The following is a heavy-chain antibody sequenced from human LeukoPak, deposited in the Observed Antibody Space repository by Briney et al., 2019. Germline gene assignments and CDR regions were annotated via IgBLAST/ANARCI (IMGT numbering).Heavy chain of an antibody. CDR3: ARGHYDVLAASYKWTPDY. CDR2: ITSGGDYI. Sequence: GGSLRLSCAASGFTFNTFNMNWVRQAPGEGLEWVSSITSGGDYIYYADSVKGRFTTSRDNAKNSLSLQRNSLRVEDTAVYYCARGHYDVLAASYKWTPDYWGQGTLVTVSS. D-gene: IGHD3-9*01. J-gene: IGHJ4*02. CDR1: GFTFNTFN. V-gene: IGHV3-21*01.